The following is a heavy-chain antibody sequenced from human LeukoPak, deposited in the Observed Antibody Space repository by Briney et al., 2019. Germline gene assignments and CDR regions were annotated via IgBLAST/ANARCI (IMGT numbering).Heavy chain of an antibody. V-gene: IGHV3-7*01. Sequence: GGSLRLSCAASGFTFSSYWMSWVRQAPGRGLEWVANIKQDGSEKYYVDSVKGRFTISRDNAKNSLYLQMNSLRAEDTAVYYCARGSSGYAGYFDYWGQGTLVTVSS. CDR2: IKQDGSEK. J-gene: IGHJ4*02. D-gene: IGHD3-22*01. CDR3: ARGSSGYAGYFDY. CDR1: GFTFSSYW.